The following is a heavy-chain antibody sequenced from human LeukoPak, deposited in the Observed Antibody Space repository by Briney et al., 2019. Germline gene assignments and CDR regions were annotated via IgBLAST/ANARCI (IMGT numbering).Heavy chain of an antibody. V-gene: IGHV1-2*02. CDR1: GYPFTGHY. Sequence: GASVKVSCKASGYPFTGHYMHWVRRAPGQGLEWMGWINPNSGGTNYAQKFQGRVTMTRDTSISTAYMELSRLRSDDTAVYYCARDNIGSGDKKSTWFDPWGRGTLVTVSS. D-gene: IGHD7-27*01. CDR3: ARDNIGSGDKKSTWFDP. CDR2: INPNSGGT. J-gene: IGHJ5*02.